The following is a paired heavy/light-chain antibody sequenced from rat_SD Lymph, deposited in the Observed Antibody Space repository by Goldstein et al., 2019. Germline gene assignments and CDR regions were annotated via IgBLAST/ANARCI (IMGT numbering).Light chain of an antibody. CDR1: QDISRY. CDR3: QQCYSYPRT. J-gene: IGKJ1*01. CDR2: YAS. V-gene: IGKV21S2*01. Sequence: DIHMTQNPVSLSAFIGDKVTITCRASQDISRYLGWYQQKQGQSPKFLMYYASNLLSGVPSRFSGSGSGTEYSLTITGIQPEDAATYFCQQCYSYPRTFGGGTKLELK.
Heavy chain of an antibody. V-gene: IGHV6-8*01. J-gene: IGHJ3*01. CDR2: IKDKSNNYAT. CDR1: GFTFSNAW. CDR3: TWSWDYGSYSHWFAY. D-gene: IGHD1-3*01. Sequence: EVQLVETGGGLVQPGKSLKLTCATSGFTFSNAWMDWVRQSPEKQLEWVAQIKDKSNNYATYYAESVKGRFTISRDDSKSSVYLQMNSLKEEDTAIYYCTWSWDYGSYSHWFAYWGQGTLVTVSS.